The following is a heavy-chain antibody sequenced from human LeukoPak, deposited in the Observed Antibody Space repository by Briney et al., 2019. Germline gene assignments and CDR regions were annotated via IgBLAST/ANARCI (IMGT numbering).Heavy chain of an antibody. J-gene: IGHJ4*02. CDR1: GGTFSSYA. D-gene: IGHD3-10*01. V-gene: IGHV7-4-1*02. Sequence: GASVKVSCKASGGTFSSYAISWVRQAPGQGLEWMGWINTNTGNPTYAQGFTGRFVFSLDTSVSTAYLQISSLKAEDTAVYYCARKTYGSGSDDYDYWGQGTLVTVSS. CDR3: ARKTYGSGSDDYDY. CDR2: INTNTGNP.